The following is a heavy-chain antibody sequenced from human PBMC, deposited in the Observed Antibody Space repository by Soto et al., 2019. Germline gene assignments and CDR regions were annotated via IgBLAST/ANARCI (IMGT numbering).Heavy chain of an antibody. CDR2: INSDGSTT. V-gene: IGHV3-74*01. CDR1: GFIFSSYW. J-gene: IGHJ4*02. Sequence: EVQLVESGGGLVQPGGSLRLSCAASGFIFSSYWIHWVRQALGKGLVWVSRINSDGSTTGYADSVKGRFTISRDNAKNILYLQMNSLRAEDTAVYYCTRAGLTTGDYWGQGTLVTVSS. CDR3: TRAGLTTGDY. D-gene: IGHD1-1*01.